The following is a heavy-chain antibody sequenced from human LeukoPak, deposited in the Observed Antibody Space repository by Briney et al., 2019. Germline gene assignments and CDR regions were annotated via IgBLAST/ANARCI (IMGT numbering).Heavy chain of an antibody. J-gene: IGHJ5*02. Sequence: PSETLSLTCAVYGGSFSGYYWSWIRQPPGKGLEWIGEINHSGSTNYNPSLKSRVTISVDTSKNQFSLKLSSVTAADTAVYYCARGRSAAAGTFEFDPWGQGTLVTVSS. CDR2: INHSGST. CDR3: ARGRSAAAGTFEFDP. CDR1: GGSFSGYY. V-gene: IGHV4-34*01. D-gene: IGHD6-13*01.